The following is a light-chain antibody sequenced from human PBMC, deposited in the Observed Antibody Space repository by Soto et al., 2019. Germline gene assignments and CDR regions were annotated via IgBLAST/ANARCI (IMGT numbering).Light chain of an antibody. CDR2: NTN. V-gene: IGLV8-61*01. J-gene: IGLJ3*02. Sequence: QAVVTQEPSFSVSPGGTVTLTCGLSFGSVSSSDYPSWYQQTPGQAPRTLIYNTNSRSSGVPDRFSGSILGNKAALTITGAQADDESDYYCVLYLGSGIWVFGGGTKVNVL. CDR1: FGSVSSSDY. CDR3: VLYLGSGIWV.